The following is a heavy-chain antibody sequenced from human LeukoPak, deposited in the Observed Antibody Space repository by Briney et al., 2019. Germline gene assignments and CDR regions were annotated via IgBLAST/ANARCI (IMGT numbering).Heavy chain of an antibody. CDR3: AREGYDFWSGYLGEPYYYYGMDV. CDR2: LNHSGST. J-gene: IGHJ6*02. V-gene: IGHV4-34*01. D-gene: IGHD3-3*01. Sequence: SETLSLTCAVYGGSFRGYYWSWIGQPPGKGLEWIGELNHSGSTNYNPSLKSRVTISVDTSKNQFSLKLSSVTAADTAVYYCAREGYDFWSGYLGEPYYYYGMDVWGQGTTVTVSS. CDR1: GGSFRGYY.